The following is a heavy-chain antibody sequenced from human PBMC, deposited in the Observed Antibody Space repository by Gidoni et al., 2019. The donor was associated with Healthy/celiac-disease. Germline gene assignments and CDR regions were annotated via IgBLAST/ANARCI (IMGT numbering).Heavy chain of an antibody. J-gene: IGHJ4*02. D-gene: IGHD1-26*01. CDR1: GFTFSNAW. CDR2: IKSKTDGGTT. V-gene: IGHV3-15*01. Sequence: EVQLVESGGGLVKPGGSLRLSCAASGFTFSNAWMSWVRQAPGKGLEWVGRIKSKTDGGTTDYAAPVKGRFTISRDDSKNTLYLQMNSLKTEDTAVYYCTTMTIVGATGADYWGQGTLVTVSS. CDR3: TTMTIVGATGADY.